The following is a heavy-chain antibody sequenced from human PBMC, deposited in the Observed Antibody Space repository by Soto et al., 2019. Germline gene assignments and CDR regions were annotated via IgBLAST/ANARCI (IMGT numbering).Heavy chain of an antibody. CDR3: AKVMDIVVVPAAPGFYGDY. Sequence: PGGSLRLSCAASGFTFSSYAMSWVRQAPGKGLEWVSTISGSGGSTYYADSVKGRFTISRDNSKSTLYLQMNSLRAEDTAVYYCAKVMDIVVVPAAPGFYGDYWGQGTLVTVSS. V-gene: IGHV3-23*01. D-gene: IGHD2-2*03. CDR2: ISGSGGST. CDR1: GFTFSSYA. J-gene: IGHJ4*02.